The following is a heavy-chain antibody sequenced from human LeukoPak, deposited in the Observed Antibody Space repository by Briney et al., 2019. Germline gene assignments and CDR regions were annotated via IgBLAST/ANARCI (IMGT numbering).Heavy chain of an antibody. CDR3: ARVSVVRGYFQY. CDR1: GGSISSYY. V-gene: IGHV4-34*01. Sequence: SETLSLTCTVSGGSISSYYWSWIRQPPGKGLEWIGEINHSGSTNYNPSLKSRVTISVDTSKNLFSLKLSSVTAADTAVYYCARVSVVRGYFQYWGQGTLVTVSS. CDR2: INHSGST. J-gene: IGHJ4*02. D-gene: IGHD3-10*01.